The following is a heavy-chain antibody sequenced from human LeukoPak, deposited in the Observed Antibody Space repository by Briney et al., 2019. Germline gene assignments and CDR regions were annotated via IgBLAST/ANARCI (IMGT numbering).Heavy chain of an antibody. D-gene: IGHD6-13*01. V-gene: IGHV1-46*01. CDR2: ISPTGGST. J-gene: IGHJ5*02. CDR1: GYTFTNNW. CDR3: ARVGSIAAAGTNDWFDP. Sequence: GASVKVSCKAFGYTFTNNWMHWVRQAPGQGPEWMGLISPTGGSTAYAQKFQGRVTLTRDMSTSTDYLELSSLRSDDTAVYYCARVGSIAAAGTNDWFDPWGQGTLVTVSS.